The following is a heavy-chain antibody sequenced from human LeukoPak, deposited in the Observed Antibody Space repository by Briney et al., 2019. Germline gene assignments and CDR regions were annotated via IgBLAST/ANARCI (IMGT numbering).Heavy chain of an antibody. J-gene: IGHJ4*02. V-gene: IGHV3-20*04. CDR3: ARVMGYCSSTSCRYFDY. CDR2: INWNGGST. D-gene: IGHD2-2*01. CDR1: GFTFDDYG. Sequence: GGSLRLSCTASGFTFDDYGMSWVRHAPGKGLEWVSGINWNGGSTGYADSVKGRFTISRDNAKNSLYLQMNSLRAEDTALYYCARVMGYCSSTSCRYFDYWGQGTLVTVSS.